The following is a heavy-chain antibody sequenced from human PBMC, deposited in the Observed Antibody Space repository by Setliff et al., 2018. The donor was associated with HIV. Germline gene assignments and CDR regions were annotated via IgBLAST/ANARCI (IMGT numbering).Heavy chain of an antibody. CDR1: GASISYIIW. J-gene: IGHJ4*02. Sequence: SETLSLTCSVSGASISYIIWWSWVRQFPGKGLEWIGEMYHSGTTKYNPSLKSRVTIPLDKAKKQFSLKLTSMTAADTAIYYCAGESAWTGQSDWGRGALVTVSS. V-gene: IGHV4-4*02. D-gene: IGHD3-9*01. CDR2: MYHSGTT. CDR3: AGESAWTGQSD.